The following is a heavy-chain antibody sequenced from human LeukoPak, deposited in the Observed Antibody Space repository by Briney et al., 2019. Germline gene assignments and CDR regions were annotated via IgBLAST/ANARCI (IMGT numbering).Heavy chain of an antibody. J-gene: IGHJ4*02. CDR3: ARGDGYNFFDY. D-gene: IGHD5-24*01. CDR1: GFTVSNNY. Sequence: GGSLRLSCAASGFTVSNNYMSWVRQAPGKGLEWVSVIYRVGSTYYADSVKGRFTISRDNSKNTLYLQMNSLRAEDTAMYYCARGDGYNFFDYWGQGVLVTVSS. CDR2: IYRVGST. V-gene: IGHV3-66*01.